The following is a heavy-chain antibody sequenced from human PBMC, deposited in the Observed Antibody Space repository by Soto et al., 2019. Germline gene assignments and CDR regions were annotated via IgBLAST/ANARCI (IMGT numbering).Heavy chain of an antibody. D-gene: IGHD2-21*01. J-gene: IGHJ5*02. CDR1: GGSISSGDYY. V-gene: IGHV4-30-4*01. CDR3: PRVGHINWFDP. CDR2: IYYSGSA. Sequence: QVQLQESGPGLVKPSQTLSLTCTVSGGSISSGDYYWSWIRQPPGKGLEWIGYIYYSGSAYYNPSLKSRVTISVDTSKNQFSLKLSPVTAADTAVYYCPRVGHINWFDPWGQGTLVTVSS.